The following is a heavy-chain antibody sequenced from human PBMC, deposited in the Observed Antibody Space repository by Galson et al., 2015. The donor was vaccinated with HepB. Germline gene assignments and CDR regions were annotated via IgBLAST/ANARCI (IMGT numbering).Heavy chain of an antibody. CDR3: ARTDLAGIVVVSYWYFDL. V-gene: IGHV3-30-3*01. Sequence: SLRLSCAASGFTFSSYALHWVRQAPGKGLEWVAVMSYDGGNKYYADSVKGRFTVSRDNAKNSLYLQMNSLRAEDTAVYYCARTDLAGIVVVSYWYFDLWGRGTLVTVSS. CDR1: GFTFSSYA. CDR2: MSYDGGNK. J-gene: IGHJ2*01. D-gene: IGHD2-2*01.